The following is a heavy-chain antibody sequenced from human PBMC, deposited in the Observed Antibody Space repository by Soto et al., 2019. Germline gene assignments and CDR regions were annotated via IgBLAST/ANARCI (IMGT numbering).Heavy chain of an antibody. CDR3: ARDPPDSSSLDY. D-gene: IGHD6-6*01. J-gene: IGHJ4*02. V-gene: IGHV1-69*13. CDR2: IIPIFGTA. Sequence: SVKVSCKASGGTFSSYAISWVRQAPGQGLEWMGGIIPIFGTANYAQKFQGRVTITADESTSTAYMELSSLRSEDTAVYYCARDPPDSSSLDYWGQGTLVTVSS. CDR1: GGTFSSYA.